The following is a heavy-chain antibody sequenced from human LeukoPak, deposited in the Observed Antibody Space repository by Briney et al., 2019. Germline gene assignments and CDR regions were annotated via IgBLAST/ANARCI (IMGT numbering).Heavy chain of an antibody. CDR2: INPNTGGT. Sequence: GASVKVSCKTSGYTFTGYYMHWVRQAPGQGLEWMGWINPNTGGTNYAQKFQGRVTMTSDTSISTAYMELSSLKSDDTAMYYCARAPMVGGVFPPRLDFWGQGTLVTVSS. D-gene: IGHD2-15*01. V-gene: IGHV1-2*02. CDR3: ARAPMVGGVFPPRLDF. CDR1: GYTFTGYY. J-gene: IGHJ4*02.